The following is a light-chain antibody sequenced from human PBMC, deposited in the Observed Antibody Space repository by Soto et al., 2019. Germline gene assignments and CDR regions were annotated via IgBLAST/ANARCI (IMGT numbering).Light chain of an antibody. CDR1: DNVLYSSNNKNF. Sequence: DIVMTQSPDSLAVSLGERATFNCKSSDNVLYSSNNKNFLAWYQQKQGQPPRLLVYWASTRESGVPDRFSGSVSGTDFTLTISSLHAEDVAVYYCQQYYGTPVTFGQGTRLEIK. CDR2: WAS. CDR3: QQYYGTPVT. V-gene: IGKV4-1*01. J-gene: IGKJ5*01.